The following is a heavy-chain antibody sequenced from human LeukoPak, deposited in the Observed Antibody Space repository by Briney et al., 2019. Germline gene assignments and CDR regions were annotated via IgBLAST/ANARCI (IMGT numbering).Heavy chain of an antibody. CDR3: KSGGAAPGNFDY. CDR1: GFTFTSYW. CDR2: MKHDGSEQ. J-gene: IGHJ4*02. D-gene: IGHD6-13*01. Sequence: GALRLSCAASGFTFTSYWMSWMRQAPGKGLQWVANMKHDGSEQYYVDSVKGRFTISRDNAKNSLYLQMNSLGVEDTAVYYCKSGGAAPGNFDYWGQGALVTVSS. V-gene: IGHV3-7*01.